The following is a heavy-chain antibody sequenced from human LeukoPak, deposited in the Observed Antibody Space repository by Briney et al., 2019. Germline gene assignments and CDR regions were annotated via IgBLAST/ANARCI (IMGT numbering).Heavy chain of an antibody. V-gene: IGHV3-53*01. D-gene: IGHD6-19*01. CDR1: GFTVSSNY. J-gene: IGHJ4*02. CDR3: VCSSVWYWAHDY. Sequence: GGSLRLSCAASGFTVSSNYMSWVRQAPGKGLEWVSVIYSGGSTYYADSVKGRFTISRDNSKNTLYLQMNSLRAEDTAVYYCVCSSVWYWAHDYWGQGTLVTVSS. CDR2: IYSGGST.